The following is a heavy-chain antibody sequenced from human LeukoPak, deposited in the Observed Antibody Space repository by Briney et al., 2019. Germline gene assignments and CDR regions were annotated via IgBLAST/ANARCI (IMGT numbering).Heavy chain of an antibody. V-gene: IGHV1-69*05. J-gene: IGHJ6*03. CDR1: GGTFSSYA. CDR3: ARGPNHYYYMVV. D-gene: IGHD1-14*01. CDR2: IIPIFGTA. Sequence: SVTVSCKASGGTFSSYAISWVRQAPGQGLEWMGGIIPIFGTANYAQKFQGRVTITTDESTSTAYMELSSLRSEDTAVYYCARGPNHYYYMVVWGKGTTVTVSS.